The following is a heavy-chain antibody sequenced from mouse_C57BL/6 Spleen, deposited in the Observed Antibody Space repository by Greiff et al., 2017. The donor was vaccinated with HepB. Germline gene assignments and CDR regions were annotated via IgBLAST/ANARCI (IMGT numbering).Heavy chain of an antibody. Sequence: VQLQQSGAELVKPRASVKMSCKASGYTFTSYWITWVKQRPGQGLEWTGDIYPGSGSTNYNEKFKSKATLTVDTSSSTAYMQLSSLTSEDSAVYYCAKTGLRREDYWGQGTTLTVSS. J-gene: IGHJ2*01. CDR1: GYTFTSYW. V-gene: IGHV1-55*01. CDR3: AKTGLRREDY. CDR2: IYPGSGST. D-gene: IGHD2-4*01.